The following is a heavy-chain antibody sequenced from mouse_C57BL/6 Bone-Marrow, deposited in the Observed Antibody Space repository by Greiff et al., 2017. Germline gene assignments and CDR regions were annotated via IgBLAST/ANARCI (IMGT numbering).Heavy chain of an antibody. CDR2: ISSGGSYT. D-gene: IGHD1-1*01. CDR1: GFTFSSYG. CDR3: ARHEDYGSSCGYWYFDV. Sequence: EVQGVESGGDLVKPGGSLKLSCAASGFTFSSYGMSWVRQTPDKRLEWVATISSGGSYTYYPDSVKGRFTISRDNAKNTLYLQMSRLKSEDTAMYYCARHEDYGSSCGYWYFDVWGTGTTVTVSS. J-gene: IGHJ1*03. V-gene: IGHV5-6*01.